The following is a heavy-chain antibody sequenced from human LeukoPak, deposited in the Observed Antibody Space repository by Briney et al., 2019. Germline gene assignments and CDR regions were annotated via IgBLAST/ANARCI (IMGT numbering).Heavy chain of an antibody. CDR3: ARDPAGYGDYSRASYYGMDV. D-gene: IGHD4-17*01. V-gene: IGHV1-18*01. J-gene: IGHJ6*02. CDR2: ISAYNGNT. Sequence: ASVKVSCKASGYTFTSYGISWVRQAPGQGLEWMGWISAYNGNTNYAQKLQGRVTMTTDTSTSTAYMELRSLRSDGTAVYYCARDPAGYGDYSRASYYGMDVWGQGTTVTVS. CDR1: GYTFTSYG.